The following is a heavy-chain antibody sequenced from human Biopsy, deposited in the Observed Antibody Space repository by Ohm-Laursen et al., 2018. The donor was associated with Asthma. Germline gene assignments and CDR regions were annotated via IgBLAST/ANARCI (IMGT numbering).Heavy chain of an antibody. J-gene: IGHJ6*02. CDR2: ISYGGSTK. CDR1: RFTYE. D-gene: IGHD2-15*01. CDR3: ARVDGVVEPATRMGGMDV. Sequence: SLRLSCAASRFTYEMHWVRQAPGKGLEWVAVISYGGSTKYSADSVKGRFIVSRDISKNILSLQMNSLSAEDSAVYYCARVDGVVEPATRMGGMDVWGQGTTVTVSS. V-gene: IGHV3-30*03.